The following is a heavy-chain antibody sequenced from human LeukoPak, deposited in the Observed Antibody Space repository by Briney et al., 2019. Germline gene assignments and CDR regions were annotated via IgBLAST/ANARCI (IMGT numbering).Heavy chain of an antibody. D-gene: IGHD3-22*01. CDR3: ARPRNYDSSGYYYADDAFDI. J-gene: IGHJ3*02. CDR2: IYPGDSDT. V-gene: IGHV5-51*01. Sequence: GESLKISCKGSGYSFTSYWIGWVRQMPGKGLEWMGIIYPGDSDTRYSPSFQGQVTISADKSISTAYLQWSSLKASDTAMYYCARPRNYDSSGYYYADDAFDIWGQGDNGHRLF. CDR1: GYSFTSYW.